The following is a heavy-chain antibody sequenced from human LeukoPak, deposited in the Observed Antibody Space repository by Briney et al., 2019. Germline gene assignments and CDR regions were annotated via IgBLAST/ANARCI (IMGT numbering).Heavy chain of an antibody. J-gene: IGHJ4*02. Sequence: GGSLRLSCAASGFTFSNYAMSWVRQAPGKGLEWVSGICGSGGSTYYADSVQGRFTISRDNSKNTLYLQMNSLRAEDTAVYYCAKDWVAAVDYFDYWGQGTLVTVSS. V-gene: IGHV3-23*01. CDR3: AKDWVAAVDYFDY. CDR1: GFTFSNYA. D-gene: IGHD6-13*01. CDR2: ICGSGGST.